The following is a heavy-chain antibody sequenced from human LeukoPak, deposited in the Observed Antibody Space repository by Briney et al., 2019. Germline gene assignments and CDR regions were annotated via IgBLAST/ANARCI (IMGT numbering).Heavy chain of an antibody. J-gene: IGHJ6*03. V-gene: IGHV4-38-2*02. Sequence: PSETLSLTCAVSGYSISNGYYWGWIRQPPGKGLEWIGSIYHSGSTYYNPSLKSRVTISVDTSKNQFSLKLSSVTAADTAVYYCARDPGGNSYPYMDVWGKGTTVTVSS. CDR3: ARDPGGNSYPYMDV. CDR1: GYSISNGYY. CDR2: IYHSGST. D-gene: IGHD5-18*01.